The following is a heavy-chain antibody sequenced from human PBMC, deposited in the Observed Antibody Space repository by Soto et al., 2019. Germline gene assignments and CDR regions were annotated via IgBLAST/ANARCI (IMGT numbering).Heavy chain of an antibody. D-gene: IGHD3-10*01. V-gene: IGHV3-23*01. J-gene: IGHJ4*02. CDR3: AKGENDYYGSGTYFDY. CDR2: ISASGRTT. CDR1: GFTFSSDA. Sequence: EVQLLESGGGLVKPGGSLRLSCAASGFTFSSDAMSWVRQAPGKGLEWVSGISASGRTTYYADSVKGRFIISRDNSNNTLFLQMNRLRDEDTAIYYCAKGENDYYGSGTYFDYWGQGTLVPVSS.